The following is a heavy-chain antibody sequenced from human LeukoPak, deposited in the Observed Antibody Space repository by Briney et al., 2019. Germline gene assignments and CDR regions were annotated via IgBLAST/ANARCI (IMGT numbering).Heavy chain of an antibody. CDR2: IYTSGST. CDR3: ARGYSSGWYESYFQH. V-gene: IGHV4-59*01. J-gene: IGHJ1*01. D-gene: IGHD6-19*01. Sequence: SETLSLTCTVSGGSISSYYWSWIRQPPGKGLEWIGYIYTSGSTNYNPSLKSRVTISVDTSKNQFSLKLSSVTAADTAVYYCARGYSSGWYESYFQHWGQGTLVTVSS. CDR1: GGSISSYY.